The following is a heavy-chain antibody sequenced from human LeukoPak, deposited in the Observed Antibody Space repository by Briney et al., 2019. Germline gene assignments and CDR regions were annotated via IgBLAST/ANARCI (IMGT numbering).Heavy chain of an antibody. D-gene: IGHD3-22*01. Sequence: SETLSLTCTVSGGSISSYYWSWIRQPPGKGLEWIGYIYYSGSTNYNPSLKSRVTISVDTSKNQFSLKLSSVTAADTAVYYCARTNRNYDSSGYYPNDAFDIWGQGTMVTVPS. V-gene: IGHV4-59*01. J-gene: IGHJ3*02. CDR2: IYYSGST. CDR1: GGSISSYY. CDR3: ARTNRNYDSSGYYPNDAFDI.